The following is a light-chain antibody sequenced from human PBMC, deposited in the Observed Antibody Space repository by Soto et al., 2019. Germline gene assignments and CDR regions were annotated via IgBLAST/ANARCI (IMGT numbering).Light chain of an antibody. Sequence: QSALTQPASVSGSPGQSITISCTGTSSDVGGYNYVSWYQQHPGKAPKLMIYDVSNRPSGVSNRFSGSKSGNTASLTISGLQAEDEADYYCSSYPSSSSPYVVGTGTKLTVL. J-gene: IGLJ1*01. CDR3: SSYPSSSSPYV. CDR2: DVS. CDR1: SSDVGGYNY. V-gene: IGLV2-14*01.